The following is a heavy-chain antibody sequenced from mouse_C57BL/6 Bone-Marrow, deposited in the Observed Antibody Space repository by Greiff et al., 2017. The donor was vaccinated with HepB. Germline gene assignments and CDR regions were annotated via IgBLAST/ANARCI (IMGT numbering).Heavy chain of an antibody. J-gene: IGHJ1*03. D-gene: IGHD1-1*01. CDR2: IDPETGGT. V-gene: IGHV1-15*01. Sequence: QVQLQQSGAELVRPGASVTLSCKASGYTFTDYEMHWVKQTPVHGLEWIGAIDPETGGTAYNQKFKGKAILTADKSSSTAYMELGSLTSEDSAVDYCTRPYGSSYGYFDFWDRGTTVTVSS. CDR3: TRPYGSSYGYFDF. CDR1: GYTFTDYE.